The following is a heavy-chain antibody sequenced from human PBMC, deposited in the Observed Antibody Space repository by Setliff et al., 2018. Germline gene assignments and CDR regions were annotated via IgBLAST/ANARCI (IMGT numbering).Heavy chain of an antibody. CDR2: INHSGNT. CDR3: ARHGSYYYMDV. CDR1: GVSVNSLTW. Sequence: SETLSLTCAVSGVSVNSLTWWSWVRQTPEKGLEWIGEINHSGNTNYNPSLKSRVTISVDTSKNQFSLKLSSVTAADTAGYYCARHGSYYYMDVWGKGTTVTVSS. J-gene: IGHJ6*03. D-gene: IGHD2-2*03. V-gene: IGHV4-4*02.